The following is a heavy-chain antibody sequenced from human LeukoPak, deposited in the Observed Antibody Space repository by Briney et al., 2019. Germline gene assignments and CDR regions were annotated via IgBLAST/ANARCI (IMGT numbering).Heavy chain of an antibody. J-gene: IGHJ4*02. CDR3: ASRFFDY. Sequence: SETLSLTCAVYGGSFSGYYWSWIRQPPGKGLEWIGEINHSGSTNYNPSLKSRVTISVDTSKNQFSLKLSSVTAADTAVYYCASRFFDYWGQGTLVTVSS. CDR2: INHSGST. V-gene: IGHV4-34*01. CDR1: GGSFSGYY.